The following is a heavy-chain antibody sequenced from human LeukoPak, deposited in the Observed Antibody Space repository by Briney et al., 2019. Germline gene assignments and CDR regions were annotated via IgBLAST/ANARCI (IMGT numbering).Heavy chain of an antibody. CDR3: ARQQGYCSSTSCYTKGFDY. J-gene: IGHJ4*02. CDR1: GYSFTSYW. Sequence: GESLKISXKGSGYSFTSYWIGWVRQMPGKGLEWMGIIYPGDSDTIYSPSFQGQVTISADKSISTAYLQWSSLKASDTAMYYCARQQGYCSSTSCYTKGFDYWGQGTLVTVSS. CDR2: IYPGDSDT. D-gene: IGHD2-2*02. V-gene: IGHV5-51*01.